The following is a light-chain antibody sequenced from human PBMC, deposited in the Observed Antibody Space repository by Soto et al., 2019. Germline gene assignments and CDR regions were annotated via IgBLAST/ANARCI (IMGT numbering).Light chain of an antibody. CDR1: SSNIGSNT. J-gene: IGLJ2*01. V-gene: IGLV1-44*01. CDR2: SNN. CDR3: AAWDDSLTGPHVV. Sequence: QSVLTQPPSASGTPGPRVTISCSGRSSNIGSNTVNWYQLLPGTATKLLIYSNNQRPSGVPDRFSGSKSGTSASLAISGLQCEDEADYYCAAWDDSLTGPHVVFGGGTKLTVL.